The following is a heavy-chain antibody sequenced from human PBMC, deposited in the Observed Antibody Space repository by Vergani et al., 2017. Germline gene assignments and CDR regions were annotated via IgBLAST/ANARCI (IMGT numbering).Heavy chain of an antibody. CDR2: IYPGDSDT. Sequence: EVQLVPSGAEVKKPGESLKISCKGSGYSFTSYWIGWVRQMPGKGLEWMGIIYPGDSDTRYSPSFQGQVTISADKSISTAYLQWSSLKASDTAMYYCARPGSIEMATKITVDWYFDLWGRGTLVTVSS. J-gene: IGHJ2*01. V-gene: IGHV5-51*01. CDR1: GYSFTSYW. D-gene: IGHD5-24*01. CDR3: ARPGSIEMATKITVDWYFDL.